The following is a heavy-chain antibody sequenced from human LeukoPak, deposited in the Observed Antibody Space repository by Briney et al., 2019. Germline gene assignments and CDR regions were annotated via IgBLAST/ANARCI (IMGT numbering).Heavy chain of an antibody. V-gene: IGHV3-23*01. CDR3: AKGLTTHDY. CDR1: GFIFRSYG. D-gene: IGHD4-11*01. J-gene: IGHJ4*02. CDR2: ISSSGGTT. Sequence: PGGSLRLSCAASGFIFRSYGMSWVRQAPGKGLEWVSGISSSGGTTHYADSVQGRFTISRDNSKNTVYLQMNSLRVDDTAVYYCAKGLTTHDYWGQGTLVTVSS.